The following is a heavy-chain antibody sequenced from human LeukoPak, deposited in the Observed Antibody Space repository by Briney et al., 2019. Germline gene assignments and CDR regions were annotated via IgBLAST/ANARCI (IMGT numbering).Heavy chain of an antibody. CDR1: GSTFISYC. CDR2: SYPVDSDT. D-gene: IGHD3-22*01. CDR3: ARLPKVDSSGTCPRTFDY. Sequence: GGPLQISSKGSGSTFISYCSGWARHLPGKDLEGMGISYPVDSDTRYSPSLDGQLSISARKCTSTASLQCISPLPSDTAISFCARLPKVDSSGTCPRTFDYWGQGTLVTVSS. J-gene: IGHJ4*02. V-gene: IGHV5-51*01.